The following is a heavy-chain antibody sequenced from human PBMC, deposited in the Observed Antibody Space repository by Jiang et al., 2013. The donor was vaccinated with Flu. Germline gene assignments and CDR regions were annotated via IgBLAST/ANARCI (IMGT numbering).Heavy chain of an antibody. Sequence: GPGLVKPSETLSLTCTVSGVSISNSSYYWGWIRQPPGKGLEWIGSIYYSGTTYYNPSLKSRVAISVDTSKNQFSLKLTSVTAADTAVYYCASHDWNSVDWYFGLWGRGTLVTVSS. CDR3: ASHDWNSVDWYFGL. J-gene: IGHJ2*01. CDR2: IYYSGTT. V-gene: IGHV4-39*01. D-gene: IGHD1-1*01. CDR1: GVSISNSSYY.